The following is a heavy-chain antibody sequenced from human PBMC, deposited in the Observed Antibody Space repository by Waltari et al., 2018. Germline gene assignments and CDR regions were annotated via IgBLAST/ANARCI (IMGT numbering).Heavy chain of an antibody. CDR2: VHDGGST. D-gene: IGHD3-10*01. J-gene: IGHJ3*01. V-gene: IGHV4-59*01. CDR1: GGSINNYY. CDR3: ARGTAYYRPADVFEF. Sequence: QVHLHESGPGLVRPSETLSLTCGVSGGSINNYYWNWIRQTPGKGLEWIGYVHDGGSTDYNPSLKGRVTMSLDTSRNQFSLRLQSVTAADTAVYYCARGTAYYRPADVFEFWGQGTTVIVSS.